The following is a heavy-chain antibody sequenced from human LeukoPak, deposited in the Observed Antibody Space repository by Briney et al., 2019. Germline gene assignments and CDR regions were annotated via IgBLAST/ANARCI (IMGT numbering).Heavy chain of an antibody. V-gene: IGHV1-69*04. J-gene: IGHJ4*02. CDR1: GGTFSSYA. Sequence: SVKVSCKASGGTFSSYAISWVRQAPGQGLEWMGRIIPILGIANYAQKFQGRVTITADKSTSTAYMELSSLRSEDTAVYYCARVAYYDFWSGYYNYFDYWGQGTLATVSS. D-gene: IGHD3-3*01. CDR3: ARVAYYDFWSGYYNYFDY. CDR2: IIPILGIA.